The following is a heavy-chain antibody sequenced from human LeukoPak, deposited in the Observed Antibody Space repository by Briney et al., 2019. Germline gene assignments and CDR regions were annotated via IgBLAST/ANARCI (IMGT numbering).Heavy chain of an antibody. V-gene: IGHV3-30*04. D-gene: IGHD2-15*01. J-gene: IGHJ4*02. CDR1: GFTFSNYI. Sequence: PGGSLRLSCAASGFTFSNYIMHWVRQAPSKWLDWVAVILENGSNQYYADSVKGRFTISRDNSKNTLFLQMNSLRAEDTAVYYCASPGGSCYLCYFDYWGQGTLVTVSS. CDR2: ILENGSNQ. CDR3: ASPGGSCYLCYFDY.